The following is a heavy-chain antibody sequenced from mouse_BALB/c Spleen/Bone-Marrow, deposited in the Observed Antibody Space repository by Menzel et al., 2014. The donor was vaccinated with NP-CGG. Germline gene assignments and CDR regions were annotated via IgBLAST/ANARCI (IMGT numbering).Heavy chain of an antibody. J-gene: IGHJ2*01. Sequence: VQLQQPGPELVKPGTSVKISCKASGYSFTGYLMNWVKQSHGQSLEWIGRINPSNSDAFYNPKFKGKATLTVDKSSSTAHMDLLSLTSEDSAVDYCGRSVYGSFDSWGQGTTLTVSS. D-gene: IGHD2-1*01. V-gene: IGHV1-37*01. CDR1: GYSFTGYL. CDR3: GRSVYGSFDS. CDR2: INPSNSDA.